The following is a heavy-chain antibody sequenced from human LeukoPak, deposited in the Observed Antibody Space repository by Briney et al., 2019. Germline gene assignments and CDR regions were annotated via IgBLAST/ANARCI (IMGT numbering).Heavy chain of an antibody. V-gene: IGHV3-48*02. CDR2: ISSGSITI. J-gene: IGHJ4*02. Sequence: GGSLRLSCEASGFTFSSYSMNWVRQAPGKGLEWVSYISSGSITIYYADSVKGRFTISRDNAKNSLYLQMNSLRDEDTAVYYCARDSHFQTSSGYSFDYWGQGTLVTVSS. D-gene: IGHD3-22*01. CDR1: GFTFSSYS. CDR3: ARDSHFQTSSGYSFDY.